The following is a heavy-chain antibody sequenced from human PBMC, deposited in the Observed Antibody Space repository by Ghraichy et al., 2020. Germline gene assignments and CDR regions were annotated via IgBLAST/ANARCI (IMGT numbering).Heavy chain of an antibody. CDR1: GFTFSRYW. Sequence: GGSLRLSCAASGFTFSRYWMSWVRQVPGKGLEWVAIIKEDGSEKYSVDSVKGRFASSRDNAKYSLFLEMNSLRAEDTAIYYCTRAGRPADYWGQGTLGTVSS. CDR3: TRAGRPADY. V-gene: IGHV3-7*04. D-gene: IGHD6-25*01. CDR2: IKEDGSEK. J-gene: IGHJ4*02.